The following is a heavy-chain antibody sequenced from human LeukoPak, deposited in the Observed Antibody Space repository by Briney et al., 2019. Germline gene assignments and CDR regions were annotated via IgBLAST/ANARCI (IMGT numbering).Heavy chain of an antibody. CDR1: GFTFSSYA. Sequence: GGSLRLSCAASGFTFSSYAMSWVRQAPGKGLEWVSAISGSGGSTYYADSVKGRFTISRDNAKNTLYLQMNSLRAEDTAVYYCARDGGGDPYFDIWGQGTMVTVSS. J-gene: IGHJ3*02. CDR2: ISGSGGST. CDR3: ARDGGGDPYFDI. D-gene: IGHD4-17*01. V-gene: IGHV3-23*01.